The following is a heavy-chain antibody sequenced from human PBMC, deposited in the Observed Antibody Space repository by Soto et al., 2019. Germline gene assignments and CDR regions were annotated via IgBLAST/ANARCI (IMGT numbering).Heavy chain of an antibody. D-gene: IGHD1-26*01. Sequence: GGSLRLSCAASVFTFSSYAMHWVRQAPGKGLEWVAVISYDGSNKYYADSVKGRFTISRDNSKNTLYPQMNSLRAEDTAVYYCARSPTSGSYSYYFDYWGQGTLVTVSS. CDR3: ARSPTSGSYSYYFDY. CDR1: VFTFSSYA. V-gene: IGHV3-30-3*01. CDR2: ISYDGSNK. J-gene: IGHJ4*02.